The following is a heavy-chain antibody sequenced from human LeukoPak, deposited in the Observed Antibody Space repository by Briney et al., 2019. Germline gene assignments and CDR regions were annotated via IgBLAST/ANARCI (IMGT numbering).Heavy chain of an antibody. J-gene: IGHJ3*02. V-gene: IGHV3-23*01. Sequence: ETLSLTCAVYGGSFSGYYWSWIRLPPGKGLEWVSTISGGGSSTFYAESVKGRFTISRDNAKNTLFLQMNSLRAEDTAVYYCARDRGSRHDAFDIWGQGTVVTVSS. CDR3: ARDRGSRHDAFDI. CDR2: ISGGGSST. CDR1: GGSFSGYY. D-gene: IGHD3-10*01.